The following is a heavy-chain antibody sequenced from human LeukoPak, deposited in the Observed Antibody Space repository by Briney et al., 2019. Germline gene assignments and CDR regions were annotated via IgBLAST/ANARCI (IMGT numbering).Heavy chain of an antibody. V-gene: IGHV4-39*01. Sequence: SETLSLTCSVSGGSISSSSYYWAWIRQPPGKELQWISSMYYSGSTYYNPFLRSRVTMSVDTSKNQCSLKLSSVTAADTAVYYCARHGTVTHRFDYWGQGTLVTVSS. D-gene: IGHD4-17*01. CDR2: MYYSGST. J-gene: IGHJ4*02. CDR3: ARHGTVTHRFDY. CDR1: GGSISSSSYY.